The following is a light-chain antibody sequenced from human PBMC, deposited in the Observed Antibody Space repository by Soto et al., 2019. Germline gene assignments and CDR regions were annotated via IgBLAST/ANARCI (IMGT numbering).Light chain of an antibody. CDR3: QKRKNWQVT. J-gene: IGKJ5*01. CDR1: QSINSD. V-gene: IGKV3-11*01. Sequence: VMTQSPATLSLSPGDTTRLSCRASQSINSDVAWYQQKVGQTPRLLIHGDSTRATGIPHRLSGSGSGTDLTLTISRLEPEDFAIYYCQKRKNWQVTCGQGTRLEIK. CDR2: GDS.